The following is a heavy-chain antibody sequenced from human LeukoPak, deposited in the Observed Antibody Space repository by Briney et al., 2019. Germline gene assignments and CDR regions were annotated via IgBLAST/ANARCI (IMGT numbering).Heavy chain of an antibody. J-gene: IGHJ4*02. V-gene: IGHV3-30-3*01. CDR1: GFTFSSYA. D-gene: IGHD2-2*01. Sequence: QPGGSLRLSCAASGFTFSSYAMHWVRQAPGKGLEWVAVISYDGSNKYYADSVKGRFTISRDNSKNTLYLQMNSLRAEDTAVYYCAREPRYCSSTSCPLDYWGQGTLVTVSS. CDR3: AREPRYCSSTSCPLDY. CDR2: ISYDGSNK.